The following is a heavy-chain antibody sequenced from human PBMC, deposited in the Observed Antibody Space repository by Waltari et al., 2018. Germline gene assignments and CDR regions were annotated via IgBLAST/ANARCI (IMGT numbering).Heavy chain of an antibody. CDR1: GYTLTELS. CDR3: ATDLTTVTTRGWNFDY. V-gene: IGHV1-24*01. D-gene: IGHD4-17*01. J-gene: IGHJ4*02. CDR2: FDPEDGET. Sequence: QVQLVQSGAEVKKPGASVKVSCKVSGYTLTELSMHWVRQAPGKGLEWMGGFDPEDGETIYAQKFQGRVTMTEDTSTDTAYMELSSLRSEDTAVYYCATDLTTVTTRGWNFDYWGQGTLVTVSS.